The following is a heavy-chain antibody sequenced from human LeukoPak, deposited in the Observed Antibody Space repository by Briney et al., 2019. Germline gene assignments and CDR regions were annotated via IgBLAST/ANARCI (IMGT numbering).Heavy chain of an antibody. Sequence: EASVKVSCKASGYTFSGYYMHWVRQAPGQGLEWMVWINPNSGGTNYAQKFQGRVTMTRDTSISTAYMELSRLRSDDTAVYYCARGYPLSTTAAGTYFQHWGQGTLVTVSS. CDR2: INPNSGGT. CDR3: ARGYPLSTTAAGTYFQH. J-gene: IGHJ1*01. D-gene: IGHD6-13*01. CDR1: GYTFSGYY. V-gene: IGHV1-2*02.